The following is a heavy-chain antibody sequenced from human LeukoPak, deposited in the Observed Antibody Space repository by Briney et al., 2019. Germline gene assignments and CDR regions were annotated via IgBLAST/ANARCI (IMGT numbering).Heavy chain of an antibody. CDR1: GYSISSGYY. D-gene: IGHD3-22*01. V-gene: IGHV4-38-2*02. J-gene: IGHJ4*02. CDR2: IFHSGST. CDR3: ARVVSMTMIVVIPLYFDY. Sequence: SETLSLTCTVSGYSISSGYYWGWIRQPPGKGLEWIGNIFHSGSTYYNPSLKSRVTISVDTSKNQFSLKLTSVTAADTAVYYCARVVSMTMIVVIPLYFDYLGQGTLVTVSS.